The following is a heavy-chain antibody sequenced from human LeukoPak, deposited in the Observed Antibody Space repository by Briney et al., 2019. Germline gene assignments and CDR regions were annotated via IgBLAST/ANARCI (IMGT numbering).Heavy chain of an antibody. Sequence: GGSLRISCAASGFTFSSYSTNWVRQAPGKGLEWVSSISSSSSYIYYADSVKGRFTISRDNAKNSLYLQMNSLRAEDTAVYYCARQFAIFGVVIHYYGIDVWGQGTTVTVSS. J-gene: IGHJ6*02. CDR2: ISSSSSYI. V-gene: IGHV3-21*01. D-gene: IGHD3-3*01. CDR3: ARQFAIFGVVIHYYGIDV. CDR1: GFTFSSYS.